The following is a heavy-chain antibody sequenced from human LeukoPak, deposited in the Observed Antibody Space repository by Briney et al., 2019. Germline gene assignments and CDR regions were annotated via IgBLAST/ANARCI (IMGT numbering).Heavy chain of an antibody. V-gene: IGHV1-18*01. CDR2: ISAYNGNT. CDR1: GYTFTSYG. J-gene: IGHJ4*02. CDR3: ARERADYGDYAY. Sequence: ASVKDSCMATGYTFTSYGSSGVRPPPGQGREWMGWISAYNGNTNYAQKVQGRVTMTTDTSTSTAYMELRSLRSDDTAVYYCARERADYGDYAYWGQGTLVTVSS. D-gene: IGHD4-17*01.